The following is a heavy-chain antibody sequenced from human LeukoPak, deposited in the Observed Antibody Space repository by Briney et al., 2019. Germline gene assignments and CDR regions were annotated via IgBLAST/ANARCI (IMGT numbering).Heavy chain of an antibody. D-gene: IGHD6-6*01. V-gene: IGHV3-48*01. CDR2: ISSSSSAI. Sequence: PGGSLRLSCAASGFTFSSYSMNWVRQAPGKGLEWVSYISSSSSAIYYADSVKGRFTISRDNAKNTLYLQMNSLRAEDTAVYYCAKFPVGRIAARPGFDYWGQGTLVTVSS. CDR3: AKFPVGRIAARPGFDY. J-gene: IGHJ4*02. CDR1: GFTFSSYS.